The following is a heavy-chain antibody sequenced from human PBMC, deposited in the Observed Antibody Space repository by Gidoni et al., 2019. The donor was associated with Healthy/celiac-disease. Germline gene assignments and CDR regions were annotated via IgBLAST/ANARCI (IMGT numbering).Heavy chain of an antibody. CDR1: GFTFGDYA. V-gene: IGHV3-49*04. D-gene: IGHD6-19*01. CDR3: TRDFRYSSGWNGGVSGY. CDR2: IRSKAYGGTT. Sequence: EVQLVESGGGLVQPGRSLRLSCTASGFTFGDYALLWVRQAPGKGLEWVGFIRSKAYGGTTEYAASVKGRFTISRDDSKSIAYLQMNSLKTEDTAVYYCTRDFRYSSGWNGGVSGYWGQGTLVTVSS. J-gene: IGHJ4*02.